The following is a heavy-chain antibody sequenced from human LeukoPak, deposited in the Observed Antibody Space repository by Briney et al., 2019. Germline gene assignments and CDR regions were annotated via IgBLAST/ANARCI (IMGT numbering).Heavy chain of an antibody. D-gene: IGHD4-17*01. V-gene: IGHV3-33*08. CDR1: GFTFNSYG. CDR2: IWYDGSNK. J-gene: IGHJ4*02. Sequence: GGSLTLSCAASGFTFNSYGMHRVRQAPCNVLECVAVIWYDGSNKYDADSVKGRFTISRDNSKNTLYLQMNSLRAEDTAVYYCARDLVVGDYEDYWGQGTLVTVSS. CDR3: ARDLVVGDYEDY.